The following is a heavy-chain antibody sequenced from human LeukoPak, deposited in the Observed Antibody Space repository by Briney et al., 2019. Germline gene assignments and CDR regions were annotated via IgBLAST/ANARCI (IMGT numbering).Heavy chain of an antibody. CDR2: ISYDGSNK. V-gene: IGHV3-30*04. D-gene: IGHD6-19*01. Sequence: GGSLRLSCAASGFTFSRYGMHWVRQAPGKGLEWVTAISYDGSNKYYADSVKGRFTISRDNAKNSLYLRMNSLSAEDTAVYYCARRQQWLYFDSWGQGTLVTVSS. CDR3: ARRQQWLYFDS. J-gene: IGHJ4*02. CDR1: GFTFSRYG.